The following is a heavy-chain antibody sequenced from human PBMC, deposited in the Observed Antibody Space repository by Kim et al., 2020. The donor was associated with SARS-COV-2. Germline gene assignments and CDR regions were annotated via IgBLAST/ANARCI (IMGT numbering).Heavy chain of an antibody. D-gene: IGHD2-2*01. CDR3: ARGSTSYPQEYCSSTSCPWWGMDV. Sequence: SVKVSCKASGGTFSSYAISWVRQAPGQGLEWMGGIIPIFGTANYAQKFQGRVTITADESTSTAYMELSSLRSEDTAVYYCARGSTSYPQEYCSSTSCPWWGMDVWGQGTTVTVSS. V-gene: IGHV1-69*13. CDR2: IIPIFGTA. CDR1: GGTFSSYA. J-gene: IGHJ6*02.